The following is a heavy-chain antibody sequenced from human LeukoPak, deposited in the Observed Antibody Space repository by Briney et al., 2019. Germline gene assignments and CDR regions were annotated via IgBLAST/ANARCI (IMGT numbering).Heavy chain of an antibody. V-gene: IGHV4-61*02. CDR3: AQGVDY. CDR2: IYTSGST. J-gene: IGHJ4*02. CDR1: GGSISSGSYY. Sequence: SQTLSLTCTVSGGSISSGSYYWSWIRQPAGKGLEWIGRIYTSGSTNYNPSLKSRVTISVGTSKNQFSLKLSSVTAADTAVYYCAQGVDYWGQGTLVTVSS.